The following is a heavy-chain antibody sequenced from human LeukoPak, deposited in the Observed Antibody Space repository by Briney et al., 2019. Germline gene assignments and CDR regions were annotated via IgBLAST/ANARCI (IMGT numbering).Heavy chain of an antibody. CDR1: GYTFTGYY. CDR3: ATSAGDYRAGHYYYMGV. Sequence: ASVTVSCKASGYTFTGYYFHWVRQAPGQGLEWMGWINPNTAGTNYAQKFLGGVTLTWDTSISTAYMELNRLTSDDTAVYYCATSAGDYRAGHYYYMGVWGKGTSVTVSS. J-gene: IGHJ6*03. D-gene: IGHD4-11*01. V-gene: IGHV1-2*02. CDR2: INPNTAGT.